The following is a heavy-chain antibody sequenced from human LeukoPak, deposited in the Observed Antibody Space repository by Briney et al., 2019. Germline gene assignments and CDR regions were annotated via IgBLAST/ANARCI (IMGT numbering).Heavy chain of an antibody. J-gene: IGHJ4*02. CDR2: VSPYNDNT. CDR1: GYTFTSYG. V-gene: IGHV1-18*01. D-gene: IGHD3-16*01. Sequence: ASVKVSCKASGYTFTSYGITWVRQDPGQGLEWMGWVSPYNDNTNYAQNLQDRVTMTTDTSATTAYMELRSLRSDDTAVYYCARGSYEDHWGQGTLVTVSS. CDR3: ARGSYEDH.